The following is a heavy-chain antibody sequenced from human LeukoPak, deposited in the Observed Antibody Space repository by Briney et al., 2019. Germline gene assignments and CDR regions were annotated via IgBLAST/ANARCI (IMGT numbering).Heavy chain of an antibody. CDR2: ISPSSAGT. D-gene: IGHD1-26*01. CDR1: GYTFTDYF. V-gene: IGHV1-2*02. Sequence: ASVKVSCKASGYTFTDYFMHWVRQAPGQGLEWMGWISPSSAGTNYAQKFQGRVTVTRDTSISTAYMDLSSLRSDDTAVYYCARDRWELRNDAFDIWGQGTMVTVSS. J-gene: IGHJ3*02. CDR3: ARDRWELRNDAFDI.